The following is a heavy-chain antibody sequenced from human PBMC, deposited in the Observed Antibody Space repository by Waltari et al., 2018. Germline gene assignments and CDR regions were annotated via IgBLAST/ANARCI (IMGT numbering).Heavy chain of an antibody. V-gene: IGHV3-23*01. CDR1: GCPFGHFA. CDR3: AKAPYQLPYLES. CDR2: ISGSSAAI. Sequence: LESGGGLVQPGGSLKLSCAAPGCPFGHFAMTWGRQAPGKGLEWVSVISGSSAAIHYADSLKGRFTVSRDNSNNTLYLQMNRLTADDTAIYYCAKAPYQLPYLESWGRGTLVTVSS. J-gene: IGHJ1*01. D-gene: IGHD2-2*01.